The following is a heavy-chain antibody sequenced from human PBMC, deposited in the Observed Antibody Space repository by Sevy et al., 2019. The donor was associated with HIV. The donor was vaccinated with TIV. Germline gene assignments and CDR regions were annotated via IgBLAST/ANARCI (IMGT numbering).Heavy chain of an antibody. CDR2: VSGTGTYI. Sequence: GGSLRLSCAASGFTFSTYTMNWVRQAPGKGLEWVSSVSGTGTYIYYADSVRGRFTNSRDNAKNSPYLQMNSLSAEDSAVYNCARHVISGALSSNWFDPWGQGTRVTVSS. CDR1: GFTFSTYT. D-gene: IGHD2-2*01. CDR3: ARHVISGALSSNWFDP. J-gene: IGHJ5*02. V-gene: IGHV3-21*01.